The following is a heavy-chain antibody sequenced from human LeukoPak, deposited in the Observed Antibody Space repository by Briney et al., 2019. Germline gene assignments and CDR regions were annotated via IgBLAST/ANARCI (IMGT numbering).Heavy chain of an antibody. CDR2: INPNSGGT. CDR1: GYTYPGYY. J-gene: IGHJ5*02. D-gene: IGHD1-26*01. CDR3: ARDPIVGATDNWFDP. Sequence: GASVKVSCKASGYTYPGYYMHWVRQAPGQGLEWMGWINPNSGGTNYAQKFQGRVTMTRDTSISTAYMELSRLRSDDTAVYYCARDPIVGATDNWFDPWGQGTLVTVSS. V-gene: IGHV1-2*02.